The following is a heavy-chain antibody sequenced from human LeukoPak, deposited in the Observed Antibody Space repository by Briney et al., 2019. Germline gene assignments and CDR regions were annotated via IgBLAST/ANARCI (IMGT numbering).Heavy chain of an antibody. D-gene: IGHD6-13*01. CDR3: ARAYSSSNWYKYYYYYMDV. J-gene: IGHJ6*03. CDR2: INPNSGGT. Sequence: ASVKVSCKASGYTFTGYYMHWVRQAPGQGLEWMGWINPNSGGTNYAQKFQGRVTMTRDTSISTAYMELSRLRSDDTAVYYCARAYSSSNWYKYYYYYMDVWGKGTTVTVSS. V-gene: IGHV1-2*02. CDR1: GYTFTGYY.